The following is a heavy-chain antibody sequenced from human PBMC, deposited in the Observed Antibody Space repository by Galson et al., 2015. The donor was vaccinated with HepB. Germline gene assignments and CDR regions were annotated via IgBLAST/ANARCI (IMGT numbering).Heavy chain of an antibody. CDR1: GFTLRTYA. D-gene: IGHD1-26*01. J-gene: IGHJ4*02. V-gene: IGHV3-23*01. CDR2: ISAGGAGT. CDR3: AKGGGYSGSYYSDS. Sequence: SLRLSCAASGFTLRTYAMSWVRQAPGKGLEWVSAISAGGAGTFYADSVRGRFTISRDKSKNTLYLQMNSLRAEDTAVYYCAKGGGYSGSYYSDSWGQGTLVTVSS.